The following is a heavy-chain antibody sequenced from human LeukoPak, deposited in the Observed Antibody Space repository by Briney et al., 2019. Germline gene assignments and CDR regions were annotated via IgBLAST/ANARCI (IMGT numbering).Heavy chain of an antibody. V-gene: IGHV3-74*01. CDR2: IYRDGSNT. CDR3: ARDGDAYNFDF. D-gene: IGHD5-24*01. CDR1: GFTFSNYW. J-gene: IGHJ4*02. Sequence: SGGSLRLSCAASGFTFSNYWMHWVRQVPGKGLVWVSRIYRDGSNTDYADSVKGRFIISRDNVKSTLYLQMNSLRADDTAVYYCARDGDAYNFDFWGQGALVTVSS.